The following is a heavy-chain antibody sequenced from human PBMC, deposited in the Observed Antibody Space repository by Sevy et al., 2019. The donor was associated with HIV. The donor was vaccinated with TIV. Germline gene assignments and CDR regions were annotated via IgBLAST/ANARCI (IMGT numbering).Heavy chain of an antibody. CDR1: GYTFTSYG. Sequence: ASVKVSCKASGYTFTSYGISWVRQAPGQGLEWMGWISAYNGNTNYAQKLQGRVTMTTDTSTSTAHMELRSLRSDDTAVYYCARGGDIVLVPAAADYWGQGTLVTVSS. CDR3: ARGGDIVLVPAAADY. V-gene: IGHV1-18*01. CDR2: ISAYNGNT. J-gene: IGHJ4*02. D-gene: IGHD2-2*01.